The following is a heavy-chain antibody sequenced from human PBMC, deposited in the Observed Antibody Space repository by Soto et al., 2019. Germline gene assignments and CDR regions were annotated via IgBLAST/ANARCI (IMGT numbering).Heavy chain of an antibody. CDR2: INPKSGGT. D-gene: IGHD2-8*01. CDR1: GYSFTDYH. Sequence: GASVKVSCKASGYSFTDYHIHWVRQAPGQGLEGLGRINPKSGGTSTAQKFQGWVTMTTDTSISTASMELTRLTSDDTAIYYCARGDSTDCSNGVCSFFYNHDMDVWGKGTTVTVSS. J-gene: IGHJ6*04. V-gene: IGHV1-2*04. CDR3: ARGDSTDCSNGVCSFFYNHDMDV.